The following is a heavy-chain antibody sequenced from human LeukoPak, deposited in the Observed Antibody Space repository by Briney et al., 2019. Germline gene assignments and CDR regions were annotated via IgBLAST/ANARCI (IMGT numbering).Heavy chain of an antibody. V-gene: IGHV3-21*01. CDR3: AELGITMIGGV. CDR1: GFTFSSYT. D-gene: IGHD3-10*02. J-gene: IGHJ6*04. Sequence: GGSLRLSCAASGFTFSSYTMSWVRQAPGKGLEWVSSITRSSIYIYYGDSVKGRFTISRDNAKNSLYLQMNSLRAEDTAVYYCAELGITMIGGVWGKGTTVTISS. CDR2: ITRSSIYI.